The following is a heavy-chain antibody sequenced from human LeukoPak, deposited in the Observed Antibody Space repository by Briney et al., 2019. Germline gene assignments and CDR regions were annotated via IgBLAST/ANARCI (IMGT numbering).Heavy chain of an antibody. CDR1: GFTFSSSA. J-gene: IGHJ5*02. Sequence: PGGSLRLSCAASGFTFSSSAMSWVRQAPGKGLEWVSAISNNGGYTYYADSVKGRFTISRDNSKNTLYLQMNSLRAEDTAVYYCAKGGLNGNWFDPWGQGTLVTVSS. CDR2: ISNNGGYT. D-gene: IGHD3/OR15-3a*01. V-gene: IGHV3-23*01. CDR3: AKGGLNGNWFDP.